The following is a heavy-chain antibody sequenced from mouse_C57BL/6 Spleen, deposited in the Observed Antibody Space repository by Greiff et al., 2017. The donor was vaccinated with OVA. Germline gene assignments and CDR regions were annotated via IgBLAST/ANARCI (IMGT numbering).Heavy chain of an antibody. CDR3: ARSRLPPDY. D-gene: IGHD2-4*01. J-gene: IGHJ2*01. Sequence: QVQLKQPGAELVKPGASVKLSCKASGYTFTSYWMQWVKQRPGQGLEWIGEIDPSDSYTNYNQKFKGKATLTVDTSSSTAYMQLSSLISEDSAVYYCARSRLPPDYWGQGTTLTVSS. CDR2: IDPSDSYT. V-gene: IGHV1-50*01. CDR1: GYTFTSYW.